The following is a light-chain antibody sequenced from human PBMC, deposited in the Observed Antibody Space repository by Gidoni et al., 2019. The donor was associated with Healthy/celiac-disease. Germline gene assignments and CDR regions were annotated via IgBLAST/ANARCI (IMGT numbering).Light chain of an antibody. V-gene: IGKV3-20*01. CDR2: GAS. CDR3: QQYGSPLT. CDR1: QSVSSSY. Sequence: EIVLTQAPGTLSLSPGERATIACRASQSVSSSYLAWYQQKPGQAPRLLIYGASSRATGIPDRFSGSGSGTDFTLTISILEPEDFAVYYCQQYGSPLTFGGGTKVEIK. J-gene: IGKJ4*01.